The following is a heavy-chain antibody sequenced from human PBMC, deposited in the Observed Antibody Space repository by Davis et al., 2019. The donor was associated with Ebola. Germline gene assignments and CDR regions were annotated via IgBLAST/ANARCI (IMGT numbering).Heavy chain of an antibody. D-gene: IGHD6-19*01. CDR1: GFTFSSYA. CDR3: ARAWGPKRAVAPPVFDP. Sequence: GESLKISCAASGFTFSSYAMSWVRQAPGKGLEWVSAISGSGGSTYYADSVKGRFTISRDNSKNTLYLQMNSLRAEDTAVYYCARAWGPKRAVAPPVFDPWGQGTLVTVSS. CDR2: ISGSGGST. J-gene: IGHJ5*02. V-gene: IGHV3-23*01.